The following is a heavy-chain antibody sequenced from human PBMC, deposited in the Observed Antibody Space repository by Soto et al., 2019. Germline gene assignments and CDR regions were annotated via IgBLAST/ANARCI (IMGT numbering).Heavy chain of an antibody. V-gene: IGHV1-18*01. CDR2: ISGYNGNT. D-gene: IGHD6-13*01. CDR1: GYTFTSYG. CDR3: ARAAQHSSSSYLLYTFDS. J-gene: IGHJ4*02. Sequence: QVQLVQSGAEVKKPGASVKVSCKTSGYTFTSYGIIWVRQATGQGLERMGWISGYNGNTNYAQSLQGRVTMTTDKSTSTAYMELRSLRSDDTAMYYCARAAQHSSSSYLLYTFDSWGQGTLVTVSS.